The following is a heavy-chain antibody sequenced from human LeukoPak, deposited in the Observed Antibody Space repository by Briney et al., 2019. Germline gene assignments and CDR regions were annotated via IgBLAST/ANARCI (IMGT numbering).Heavy chain of an antibody. D-gene: IGHD6-6*01. Sequence: GGSLRLSCAASGFIFSDYYMTWIRQAPGKGLEWVANIKQDGSEKYYVDSVKGRCTISRDNAKNSLYLQMNSLRVEDTAVYYCARVGVYSSSPPFDYWGQGTLVTVSS. J-gene: IGHJ4*02. V-gene: IGHV3-7*01. CDR3: ARVGVYSSSPPFDY. CDR2: IKQDGSEK. CDR1: GFIFSDYY.